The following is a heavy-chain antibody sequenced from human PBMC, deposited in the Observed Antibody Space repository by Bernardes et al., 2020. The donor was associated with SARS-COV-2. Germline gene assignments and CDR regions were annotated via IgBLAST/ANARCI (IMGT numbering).Heavy chain of an antibody. CDR3: ATVVGYSYGGGWFDP. CDR1: GYTFTSYG. CDR2: ISADNGNT. V-gene: IGHV1-18*01. D-gene: IGHD5-18*01. Sequence: ASVKVSCKASGYTFTSYGISWVRQAPGQGLEWMGWISADNGNTNYAQKFQGRVTMTTDTSTSTGYMELRSLRSDDTAVIYCATVVGYSYGGGWFDPWGQGTLVTVSS. J-gene: IGHJ5*02.